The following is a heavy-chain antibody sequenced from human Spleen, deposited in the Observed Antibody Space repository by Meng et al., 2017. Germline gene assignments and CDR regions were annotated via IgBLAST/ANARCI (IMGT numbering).Heavy chain of an antibody. V-gene: IGHV4-4*02. Sequence: QVQLQESGPGLVKHSGTLSLTCAVSGGSISSSNWWSWVRQPPGKGLEWIGEIYHSGSTNYNPSLKSRVTISVDKSKNQFSLKLSSVTAADTAVYYCASGPRGPDQMYYFDYWGQGTLVTVSS. CDR3: ASGPRGPDQMYYFDY. D-gene: IGHD1-14*01. CDR1: GGSISSSNW. J-gene: IGHJ4*02. CDR2: IYHSGST.